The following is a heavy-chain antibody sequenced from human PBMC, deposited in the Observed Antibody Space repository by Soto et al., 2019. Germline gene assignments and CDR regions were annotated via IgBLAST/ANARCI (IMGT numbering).Heavy chain of an antibody. V-gene: IGHV1-2*04. CDR2: IYPNSGGT. CDR3: ARDPNGDYYFDY. CDR1: GYTFTGYY. Sequence: GASVKLSCKASGYTFTGYYMHWVRQAPGQGLEWMGWIYPNSGGTNYAQKFQGWVTMTRDTSISTAYMELSRLRSDDTAVYYCARDPNGDYYFDYWGQGTLVTVSS. J-gene: IGHJ4*02. D-gene: IGHD4-17*01.